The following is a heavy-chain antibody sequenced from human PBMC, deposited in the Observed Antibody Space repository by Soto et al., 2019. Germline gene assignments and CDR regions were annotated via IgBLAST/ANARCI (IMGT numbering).Heavy chain of an antibody. CDR2: INHSGST. Sequence: PPETLSLTCAVYVGSFSGYYWSWIRQPPGKRLEWIGEINHSGSTNYNPSLKSRVTISVDTSKNQFSLKLSSVTAADTAVYYCARKTPHDLITMVRGLRYNWFDPWGQGTLVTVSS. V-gene: IGHV4-34*01. CDR1: VGSFSGYY. CDR3: ARKTPHDLITMVRGLRYNWFDP. D-gene: IGHD3-10*01. J-gene: IGHJ5*02.